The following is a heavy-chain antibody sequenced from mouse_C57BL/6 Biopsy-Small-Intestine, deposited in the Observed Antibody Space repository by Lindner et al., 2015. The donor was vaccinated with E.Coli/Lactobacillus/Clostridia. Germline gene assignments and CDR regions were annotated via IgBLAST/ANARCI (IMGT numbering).Heavy chain of an antibody. Sequence: VQLQESGAELVRPGTSVKMSCKASGYTFTNYWITWAKQRPGHGLEWIGDIYPGGGYTNYNENFKGRATLTADKSSSTAYMQFSSLTSEDSAIYYCARESTSGGYFDVWGTGTTVTVSS. CDR1: GYTFTNYW. V-gene: IGHV1-63*01. D-gene: IGHD2-1*01. CDR3: ARESTSGGYFDV. J-gene: IGHJ1*03. CDR2: IYPGGGYT.